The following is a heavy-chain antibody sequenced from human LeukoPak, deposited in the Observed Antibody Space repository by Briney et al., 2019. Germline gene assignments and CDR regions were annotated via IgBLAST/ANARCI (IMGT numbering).Heavy chain of an antibody. Sequence: SETLSLTCAVYGGSFSGYYWSWIRQPPGKGLEWIGEINHSGSTNYNPSLKSRVTISVDTSKNQFSLKLSSVTAADTAVYYCARGGDITMIRGVIPALDYWGQGTLVTVSS. V-gene: IGHV4-34*01. CDR2: INHSGST. CDR1: GGSFSGYY. J-gene: IGHJ4*02. CDR3: ARGGDITMIRGVIPALDY. D-gene: IGHD3-10*01.